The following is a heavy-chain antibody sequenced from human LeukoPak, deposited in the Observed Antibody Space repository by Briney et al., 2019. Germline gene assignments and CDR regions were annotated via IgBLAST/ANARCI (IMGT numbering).Heavy chain of an antibody. CDR1: GGSISSYY. V-gene: IGHV4-59*01. Sequence: KPSETLSLTCTVSGGSISSYYWSWIRQPPGKGLEWIGYIYYSGSTNYNPSLKSRVTISVDTSKNQFSLKLSSVTAADTAVYYCARSRIAAAGTEDYWGQGTLVTVSS. CDR2: IYYSGST. J-gene: IGHJ4*02. D-gene: IGHD6-13*01. CDR3: ARSRIAAAGTEDY.